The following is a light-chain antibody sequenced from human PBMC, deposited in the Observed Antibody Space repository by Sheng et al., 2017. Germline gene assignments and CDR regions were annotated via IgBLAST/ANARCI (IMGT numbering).Light chain of an antibody. J-gene: IGKJ3*01. V-gene: IGKV3-20*01. CDR2: GAS. CDR1: QSVSSSY. CDR3: QQYYSTSRIT. Sequence: EIVLTQSPGTLSLSPGERATLSCRASQSVSSSYLAWYQQKPGQAPRLLIYGASSRATGIPDRFSGSGSGTDYTLTISSLQPEDFATYYCQQYYSTSRITFGPGTRVDVK.